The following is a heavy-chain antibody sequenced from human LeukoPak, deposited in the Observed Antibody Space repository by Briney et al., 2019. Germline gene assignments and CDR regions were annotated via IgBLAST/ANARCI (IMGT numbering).Heavy chain of an antibody. CDR3: ARGVRMVSFDY. CDR1: GGSFSGYY. J-gene: IGHJ4*02. D-gene: IGHD3-10*01. Sequence: SETLSLTCAVYGGSFSGYYWSWIRQPPGKGLEWIGEINHSGSTNYNPSLKSRVTISVDTSKDQFSLKLSSVTAADTAVYYCARGVRMVSFDYWGQGTLVTVSS. V-gene: IGHV4-34*01. CDR2: INHSGST.